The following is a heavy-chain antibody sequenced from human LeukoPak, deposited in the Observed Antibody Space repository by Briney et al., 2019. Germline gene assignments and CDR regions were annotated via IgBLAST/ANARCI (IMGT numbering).Heavy chain of an antibody. CDR3: ATDHGFHYGAYFDY. V-gene: IGHV3-30*03. CDR1: AFTFNSYG. CDR2: ISYDGSNK. D-gene: IGHD4-17*01. J-gene: IGHJ4*02. Sequence: GGSLRLSCAASAFTFNSYGMHWVRQAPGKGLEWVAVISYDGSNKYSADSVKGRFIISRDNSKNTLYLQMNSLRAEDTAVYYCATDHGFHYGAYFDYWGQGTLVTVSS.